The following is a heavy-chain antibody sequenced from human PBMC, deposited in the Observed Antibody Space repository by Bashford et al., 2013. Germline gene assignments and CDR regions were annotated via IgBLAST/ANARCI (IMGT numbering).Heavy chain of an antibody. CDR3: TRGRSTGWEKLRVDY. J-gene: IGHJ4*02. CDR2: ISYDGNSQ. D-gene: IGHD1-26*01. V-gene: IGHV3-30-3*01. Sequence: VRQAPGNGLEWLALISYDGNSQHYADSVKGRFIVSRDNSRNTLYLQMNSLRVEDTAVYYCTRGRSTGWEKLRVDYVGPGSPGHRLL.